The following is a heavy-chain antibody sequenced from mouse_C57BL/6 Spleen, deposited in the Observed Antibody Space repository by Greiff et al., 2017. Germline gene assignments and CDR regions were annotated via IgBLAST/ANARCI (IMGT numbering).Heavy chain of an antibody. CDR3: ARSDAQVFTMDY. Sequence: QVQLQQPGPELVKPGASVKLSCKASGYTFTSYWMHWVKQRPGQGLEWIGMIHPNSGSTNYNEKFKSKATLTVAKSSSTAYMQLSSLTSEDSAVYYCARSDAQVFTMDYWGQGTSVTVSS. J-gene: IGHJ4*01. V-gene: IGHV1-64*01. CDR2: IHPNSGST. D-gene: IGHD3-2*02. CDR1: GYTFTSYW.